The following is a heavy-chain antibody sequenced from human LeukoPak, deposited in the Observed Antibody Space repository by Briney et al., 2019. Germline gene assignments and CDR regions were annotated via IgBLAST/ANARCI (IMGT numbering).Heavy chain of an antibody. J-gene: IGHJ4*02. CDR1: GFTFSSYA. V-gene: IGHV3-23*01. CDR3: AKDGGLWVSAHWGDS. D-gene: IGHD7-27*01. CDR2: ISGSGGST. Sequence: GGSLRLSCAASGFTFSSYAMSWVRQAPGKGLEWVSAISGSGGSTYYADSVKGRFAISRDNSKNTLYLQMNSLRAEDTAVYYCAKDGGLWVSAHWGDSWGRGTLVTVSS.